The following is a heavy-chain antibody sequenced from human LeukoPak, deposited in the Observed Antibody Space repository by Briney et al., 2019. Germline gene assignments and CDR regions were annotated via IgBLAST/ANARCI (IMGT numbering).Heavy chain of an antibody. D-gene: IGHD3-3*01. J-gene: IGHJ4*02. CDR1: GFTVSSNY. Sequence: GGSLRLSCAASGFTVSSNYMSWGRHAPGKGLEWVSVIYSGGSTYYADSVKGRFTISRHNSKNTLYLQMNSLRAEDTAVYYCARGVDLRGLADWGQGTLVTVSS. V-gene: IGHV3-53*04. CDR2: IYSGGST. CDR3: ARGVDLRGLAD.